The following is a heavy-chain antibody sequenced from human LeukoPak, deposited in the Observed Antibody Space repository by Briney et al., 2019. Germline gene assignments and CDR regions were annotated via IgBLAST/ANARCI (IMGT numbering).Heavy chain of an antibody. CDR2: VDQTGSP. J-gene: IGHJ6*03. D-gene: IGHD2-15*01. V-gene: IGHV4-39*07. Sequence: AETLSLTCSVSGGSLRSDRHNWAWVRQSADKGLEHIGSVDQTGSPYYNPPLKSRVTISVDTSNKQYSLNLTSVTAADTAVYYCARDLGGYPFFMDVWGKGITVTVSS. CDR1: GGSLRSDRHN. CDR3: ARDLGGYPFFMDV.